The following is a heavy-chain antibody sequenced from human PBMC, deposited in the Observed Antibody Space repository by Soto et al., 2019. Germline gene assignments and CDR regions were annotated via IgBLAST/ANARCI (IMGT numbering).Heavy chain of an antibody. CDR2: ISYDGSNK. D-gene: IGHD5-18*01. Sequence: QVQLVESGGGVVQPGRSLRLSCAASGFTFSSYAMHWVRQAPGKGLEWVAVISYDGSNKYYADSVKGRLTISRDNSKNTLYLQMNSLRAEDTAVYYCARDPLWGTAMVLWYFDLWGRGTLVTVSS. J-gene: IGHJ2*01. CDR3: ARDPLWGTAMVLWYFDL. CDR1: GFTFSSYA. V-gene: IGHV3-30-3*01.